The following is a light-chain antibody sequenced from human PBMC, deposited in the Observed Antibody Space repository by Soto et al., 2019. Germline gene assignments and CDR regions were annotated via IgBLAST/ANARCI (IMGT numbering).Light chain of an antibody. J-gene: IGLJ1*01. CDR3: SSYTSSSTPYV. CDR1: SSDVGGYNY. Sequence: QSALTQPASVSGSPGQSITISCTGTSSDVGGYNYVSWYQQHPAQAPKLMLYDVSNRHSGVSNRFSGSKSGNTASLSISGLQAEDEADDYCSSYTSSSTPYVFGTGTKVTVL. CDR2: DVS. V-gene: IGLV2-14*01.